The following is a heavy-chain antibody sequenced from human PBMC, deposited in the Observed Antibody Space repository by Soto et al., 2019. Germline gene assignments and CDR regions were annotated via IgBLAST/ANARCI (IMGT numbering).Heavy chain of an antibody. D-gene: IGHD2-8*01. CDR3: ARDNDRKFDY. CDR2: MNQGGSDK. J-gene: IGHJ4*02. V-gene: IGHV3-7*03. CDR1: GFTFSVYW. Sequence: GSLRLSCAASGFTFSVYWMTWVRQAPGKGLEWVANMNQGGSDKYYVDSVKGRFTISRDNAKDSLYLQMNSLRAEDTAVYFCARDNDRKFDYWGQGTLVTVSS.